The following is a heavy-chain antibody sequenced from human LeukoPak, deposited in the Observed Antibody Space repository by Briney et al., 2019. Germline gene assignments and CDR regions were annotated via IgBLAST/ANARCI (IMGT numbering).Heavy chain of an antibody. J-gene: IGHJ3*02. CDR1: GFTFSSYD. V-gene: IGHV3-13*01. Sequence: GGSLRLSCAASGFTFSSYDMHWVRQATGKGLEWVSAIGTAGDTYYPGSVKGRFTISRENAKNSLYLQMNSLRAGDTAVYYCAKDPYDSGGYGAFDIWGQGAMVTVSS. CDR2: IGTAGDT. D-gene: IGHD3-22*01. CDR3: AKDPYDSGGYGAFDI.